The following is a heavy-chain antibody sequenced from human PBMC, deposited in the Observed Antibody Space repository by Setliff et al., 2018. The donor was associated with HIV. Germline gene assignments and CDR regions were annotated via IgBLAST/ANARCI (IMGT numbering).Heavy chain of an antibody. Sequence: KPSETLSLTCVVSGDSIRNYCWSWVRQPPGKGLEWIGNIYGMGETKYHPSLKSRVTISLDKTKNAFSLRLTSVTAADTGVYFCARSVDPDIWGKGTTVTVS. CDR3: ARSVDPDI. J-gene: IGHJ6*03. CDR2: IYGMGET. V-gene: IGHV4-4*08. CDR1: GDSIRNYC.